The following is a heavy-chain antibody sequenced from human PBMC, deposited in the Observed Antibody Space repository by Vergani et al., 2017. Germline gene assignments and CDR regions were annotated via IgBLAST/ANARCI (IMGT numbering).Heavy chain of an antibody. CDR1: GFTFDAYA. V-gene: IGHV3-9*01. J-gene: IGHJ3*02. Sequence: VQLVESGGGVVQPGRSLRLSCAASGFTFDAYAMHWVRQAPGKGLEWVSGISWNSGSIGYADSVKGRFTISRDNAKNSLYLQMNSLRAEDTALYYCARVNNDAFDIWGQGTMVTVSS. D-gene: IGHD2-21*01. CDR2: ISWNSGSI. CDR3: ARVNNDAFDI.